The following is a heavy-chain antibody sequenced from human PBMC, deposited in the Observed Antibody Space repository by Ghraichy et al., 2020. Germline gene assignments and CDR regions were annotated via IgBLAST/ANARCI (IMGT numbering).Heavy chain of an antibody. CDR3: ARVGGSDSPFGY. V-gene: IGHV3-74*01. D-gene: IGHD1-26*01. CDR2: INGDGIST. CDR1: GFTFSSYW. Sequence: GGSLRLSCAASGFTFSSYWMNWVRQAPGKGLVWVSRINGDGISTNYADSVKGRFTISRDNAKNTLYLQMNSLRAEDTAVYYCARVGGSDSPFGYWGQGTLVTVS. J-gene: IGHJ4*02.